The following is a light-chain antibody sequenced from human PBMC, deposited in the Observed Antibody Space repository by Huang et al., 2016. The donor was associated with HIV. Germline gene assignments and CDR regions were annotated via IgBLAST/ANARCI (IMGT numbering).Light chain of an antibody. CDR3: QQYNSYPYT. V-gene: IGKV1-5*01. CDR1: QSINNG. CDR2: DAS. J-gene: IGKJ2*01. Sequence: DIQMIQFPSTLSASVGDRVTITCRASQSINNGLAWDQQKPGKAPKLLIYDASNLECGVPSNFSGSASGTEFTLAISSLQPDNFATYYCQQYNSYPYTFGQGTKLEIK.